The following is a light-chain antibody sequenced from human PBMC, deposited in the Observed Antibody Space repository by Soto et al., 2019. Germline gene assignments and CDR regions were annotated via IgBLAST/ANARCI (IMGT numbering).Light chain of an antibody. V-gene: IGLV2-14*03. CDR2: DVS. J-gene: IGLJ2*01. CDR1: SSDVGGYNY. CDR3: SSYSSTNTPV. Sequence: QSVLTQPASVSGSPGQSITISCAGTSSDVGGYNYVSWFQHHPGKAPKLMIYDVSNRPSGVSYRFSGSKSGNTASLTISGLQAEDEADYYCSSYSSTNTPVFGGGTKLTVL.